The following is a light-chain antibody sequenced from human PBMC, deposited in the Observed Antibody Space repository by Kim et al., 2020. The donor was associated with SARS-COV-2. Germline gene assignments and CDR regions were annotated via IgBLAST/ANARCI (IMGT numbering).Light chain of an antibody. Sequence: DIQMTQSPSSVSASVGDRVTITCRASQAISSRLAWYQQKPGKAPKLLIFSASTLQSGVPSRFSGSGSETDFTLTITSLQPGDFASYYCQQAHSFPLTFGGGTKVDIK. CDR1: QAISSR. CDR3: QQAHSFPLT. J-gene: IGKJ4*01. CDR2: SAS. V-gene: IGKV1-12*01.